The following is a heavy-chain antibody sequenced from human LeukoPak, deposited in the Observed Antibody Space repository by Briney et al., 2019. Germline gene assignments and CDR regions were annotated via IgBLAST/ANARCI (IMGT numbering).Heavy chain of an antibody. CDR1: GGSISSYY. Sequence: AETLSLTCTVSGGSISSYYWSWIRQPPGKGLEWIGYIYYSGSTNYNPSLKSRVTISVDTSKNQFSLKLSSVTAADTAVYYCARLYSSSLGRVFDYWGQGTLVTVSS. CDR3: ARLYSSSLGRVFDY. CDR2: IYYSGST. V-gene: IGHV4-59*01. D-gene: IGHD6-13*01. J-gene: IGHJ4*02.